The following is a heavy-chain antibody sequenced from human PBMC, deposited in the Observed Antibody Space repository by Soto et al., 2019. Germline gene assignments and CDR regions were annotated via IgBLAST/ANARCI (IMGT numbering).Heavy chain of an antibody. CDR3: ARDGLMHGPDMDQ. CDR2: VGADGGGA. D-gene: IGHD3-16*01. CDR1: GFTFSNYW. J-gene: IGHJ4*02. Sequence: EVQLVESGGGLVQPGGSVRLSCAASGFTFSNYWMHLVRQTPGKGLVWVSRVGADGGGATYADSVKGRFTISRDNAKNTLYLQMDSLRVEDTAMYHCARDGLMHGPDMDQWGQGILVTVSS. V-gene: IGHV3-74*01.